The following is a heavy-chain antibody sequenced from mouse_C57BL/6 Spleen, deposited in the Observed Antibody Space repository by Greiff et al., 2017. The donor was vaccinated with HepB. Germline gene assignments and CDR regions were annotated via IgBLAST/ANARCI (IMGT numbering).Heavy chain of an antibody. CDR1: GYTFTSYW. J-gene: IGHJ2*01. D-gene: IGHD6-1*01. CDR3: ARGDPPL. CDR2: IDPSDSYT. V-gene: IGHV1-69*01. Sequence: QVQLKQPGAELVMPGASVKLSCKASGYTFTSYWMHWVKQRPGQGLEWIGEIDPSDSYTNYNQKFKGKSTLTVDKSSSTAYMQLSSLTSEDSAVYYCARGDPPLWGQGTTLTVSS.